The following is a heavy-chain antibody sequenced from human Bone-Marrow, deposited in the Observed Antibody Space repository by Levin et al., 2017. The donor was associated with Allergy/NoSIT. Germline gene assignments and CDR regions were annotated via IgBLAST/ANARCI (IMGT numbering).Heavy chain of an antibody. J-gene: IGHJ4*02. CDR1: GFTVSDNY. CDR2: IYSDGRT. CDR3: TRMGSNYAYYSSAWPFDF. V-gene: IGHV3-66*01. Sequence: GGSLRLSCAASGFTVSDNYMSWVRQVPGKGLEWVSVIYSDGRTFYADSVKGRFSISRDNSKNSLYLQMNTVRAEDTALYYCTRMGSNYAYYSSAWPFDFWGQGTLVTVSS. D-gene: IGHD3-16*01.